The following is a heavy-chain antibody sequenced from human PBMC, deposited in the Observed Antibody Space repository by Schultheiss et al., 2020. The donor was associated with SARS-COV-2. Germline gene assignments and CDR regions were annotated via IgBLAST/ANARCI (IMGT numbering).Heavy chain of an antibody. CDR2: IIPIFCTA. Sequence: SVKVSCKASGGTFSSYAISWVRQAPGQGLEWMGGIIPIFCTANYAQKFQERVTITRDMSTSTAYMELSSLRSEDTAVYYCARDRYDFWSGYVSYWYFDLWGRGTLVTVSS. CDR1: GGTFSSYA. V-gene: IGHV1-69*05. CDR3: ARDRYDFWSGYVSYWYFDL. D-gene: IGHD3-3*01. J-gene: IGHJ2*01.